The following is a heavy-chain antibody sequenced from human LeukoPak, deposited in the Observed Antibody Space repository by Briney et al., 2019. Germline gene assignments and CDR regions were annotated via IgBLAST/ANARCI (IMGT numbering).Heavy chain of an antibody. CDR2: IYYSGST. D-gene: IGHD3-22*01. Sequence: SETLSLTCTVSGGSISSSSYYWGWIRQPPGKGLGWIGGIYYSGSTYYNPSLKSRVTISVDTSKNQFSLKLSSVTAADTAVYYCARPAYYDSSGYKEPFDYWGQGTLVTVSS. J-gene: IGHJ4*02. CDR1: GGSISSSSYY. CDR3: ARPAYYDSSGYKEPFDY. V-gene: IGHV4-39*01.